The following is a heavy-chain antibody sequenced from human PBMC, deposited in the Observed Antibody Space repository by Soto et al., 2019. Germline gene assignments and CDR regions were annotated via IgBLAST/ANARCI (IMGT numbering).Heavy chain of an antibody. CDR3: ARHVRGLYGY. J-gene: IGHJ4*02. V-gene: IGHV4-39*01. CDR1: GGSISSSSYY. Sequence: QLQLQESGPGLVKPSETLSLTCTVSGGSISSSSYYWGWIRQPPGKGLEWIGSIYYSGSTYYNPSLKSRVTISVDTSKNQFSLKLRSVTAADTAVYYCARHVRGLYGYWGQGTLVTVSS. D-gene: IGHD2-2*02. CDR2: IYYSGST.